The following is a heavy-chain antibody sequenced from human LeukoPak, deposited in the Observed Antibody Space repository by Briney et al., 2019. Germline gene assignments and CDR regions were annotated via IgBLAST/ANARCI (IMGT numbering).Heavy chain of an antibody. J-gene: IGHJ4*02. V-gene: IGHV3-23*01. Sequence: GGSLRLSCATSGFTFSDYAMIWVRQAPGKGLQWVSSLIGNDGTTYYADSVKGRFTISRDSSKNTLYLQMNSLRAEDTAIYYCARTILCDYWGQGTLVTVSS. CDR1: GFTFSDYA. CDR3: ARTILCDY. CDR2: LIGNDGTT. D-gene: IGHD1-7*01.